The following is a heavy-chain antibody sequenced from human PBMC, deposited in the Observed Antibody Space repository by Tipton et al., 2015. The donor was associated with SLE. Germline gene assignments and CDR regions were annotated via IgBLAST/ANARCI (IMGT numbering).Heavy chain of an antibody. J-gene: IGHJ3*02. CDR2: IWYDGSNK. D-gene: IGHD3-9*01. CDR1: GFTFSSYG. V-gene: IGHV3-30*18. Sequence: SLRLSCAASGFTFSSYGMHWVRQAPGKGLEWVAVIWYDGSNKYYADSVKGRFTISRDNSKNTLYLQMNSLRAEDTAVYYCAKDLRWPYFDWLGAFDIWGQGTMVTVSS. CDR3: AKDLRWPYFDWLGAFDI.